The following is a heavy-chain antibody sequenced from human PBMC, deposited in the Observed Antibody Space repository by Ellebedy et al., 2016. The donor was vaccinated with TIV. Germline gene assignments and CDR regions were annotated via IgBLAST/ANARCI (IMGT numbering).Heavy chain of an antibody. CDR1: GGTFSNHA. D-gene: IGHD1-26*01. CDR2: IIPILGIA. V-gene: IGHV1-69*04. Sequence: AASVKVSCKASGGTFSNHATNWLRQAPGQGLVYMGRIIPILGIAEYAQNFQGRVTLTADKSTRTAYMELSSLRSDDSAVYYCARWAGTSGTFQGPYDDWGQGTLVVVSS. CDR3: ARWAGTSGTFQGPYDD. J-gene: IGHJ4*02.